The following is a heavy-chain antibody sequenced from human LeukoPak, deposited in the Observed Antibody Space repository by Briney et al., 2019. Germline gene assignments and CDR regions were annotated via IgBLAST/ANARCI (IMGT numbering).Heavy chain of an antibody. J-gene: IGHJ4*02. CDR1: GFTFSDYY. V-gene: IGHV3-11*06. Sequence: GGSLRLSCAASGFTFSDYYMSWIRQAPGKGLEWVSYISSSSSYTNYADSVKGRFTISRGNAKNSLYLQMNSLRAEDTAVYYCARDLEAYCGGDCYSGNFDYWGQGTLVTVSS. CDR3: ARDLEAYCGGDCYSGNFDY. D-gene: IGHD2-21*02. CDR2: ISSSSSYT.